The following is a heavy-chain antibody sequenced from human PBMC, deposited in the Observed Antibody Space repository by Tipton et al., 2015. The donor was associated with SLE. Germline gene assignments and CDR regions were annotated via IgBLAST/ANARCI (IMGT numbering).Heavy chain of an antibody. Sequence: SLRLSCAASGFTFSDYWMSWVRQAPGKGLEWVANIKQDGSERYYVGSVKGRFTISRDNAKNSLFLQMNSLRAEDTAVYYCARGSVGATVYWGQGTLVTVSS. D-gene: IGHD1-26*01. CDR3: ARGSVGATVY. CDR1: GFTFSDYW. CDR2: IKQDGSER. J-gene: IGHJ4*02. V-gene: IGHV3-7*01.